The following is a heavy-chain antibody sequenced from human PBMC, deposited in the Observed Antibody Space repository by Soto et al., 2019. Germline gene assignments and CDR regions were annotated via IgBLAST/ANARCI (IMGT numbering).Heavy chain of an antibody. V-gene: IGHV3-23*01. CDR3: AKSGSNYFHYYYRDV. CDR1: GFTFSNYA. J-gene: IGHJ6*03. CDR2: ISGSGGST. D-gene: IGHD4-4*01. Sequence: EVQLLESGGDLVHPGGSLRLSCAASGFTFSNYAMSWVRQAPGKGLQWVSAISGSGGSTYYADSVKGRFTISRDNSKNTLYLQMNSLRVEDTALYYCAKSGSNYFHYYYRDVWGKGTTVTVSS.